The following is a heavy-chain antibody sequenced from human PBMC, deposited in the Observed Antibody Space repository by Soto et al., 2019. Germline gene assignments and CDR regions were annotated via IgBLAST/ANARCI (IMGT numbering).Heavy chain of an antibody. Sequence: GGSLRLSCAASGFTFSSYDMHWVRQATGKGLEWVSAIGTAGDTYYPGSVKGRFTISRENAKNSLYLQMNSLRAEDTAVYYCARVEYSYGYYFDYWGQGTLVTVSS. CDR1: GFTFSSYD. CDR2: IGTAGDT. CDR3: ARVEYSYGYYFDY. V-gene: IGHV3-13*01. D-gene: IGHD5-18*01. J-gene: IGHJ4*02.